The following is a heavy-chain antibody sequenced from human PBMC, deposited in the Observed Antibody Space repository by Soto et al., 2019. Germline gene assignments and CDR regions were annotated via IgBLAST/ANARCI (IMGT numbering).Heavy chain of an antibody. J-gene: IGHJ6*03. CDR3: AKDLGTDDFWSAYYTYYCMDV. V-gene: IGHV3-23*01. Sequence: EVQLLESGGGLVQPGGSLRLSCAASGFTFSSYALNWVRQAPGKGLEWVSVISGSGDNTYYADSVKARFTISRDNSKNTLYLQMNSLRAEDTAVYYCAKDLGTDDFWSAYYTYYCMDVWGKGTTVTVSS. CDR1: GFTFSSYA. CDR2: ISGSGDNT. D-gene: IGHD3-3*01.